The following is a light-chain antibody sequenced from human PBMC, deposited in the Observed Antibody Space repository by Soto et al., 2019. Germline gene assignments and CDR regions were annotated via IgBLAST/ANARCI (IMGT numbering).Light chain of an antibody. CDR1: QPISNY. CDR3: QQTHAVPLT. CDR2: AAS. J-gene: IGKJ5*01. Sequence: DVQMTQSPSSLSASVGDRVTIACRASQPISNYLNWYQQKPGEAPKVLIFAASSLRSGVPSRFSGSGYGTDFTLTINNLHPEDSATYYCQQTHAVPLTFGQGTRLESK. V-gene: IGKV1-39*01.